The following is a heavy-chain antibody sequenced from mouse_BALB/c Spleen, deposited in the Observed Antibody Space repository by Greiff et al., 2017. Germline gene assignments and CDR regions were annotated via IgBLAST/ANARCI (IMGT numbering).Heavy chain of an antibody. V-gene: IGHV1-87*01. J-gene: IGHJ2*01. CDR1: GYTFTSYW. CDR3: ARGGIFFDY. Sequence: QVQLQQSGAELARPGASVKLSCKASGYTFTSYWMQWVKQRPGQGLEWIGAIYPGDGDTRYTQKFKGKATLTADKSSSTAYMQLSSLASEDSAVYYCARGGIFFDYWGQGTTLTVSS. CDR2: IYPGDGDT.